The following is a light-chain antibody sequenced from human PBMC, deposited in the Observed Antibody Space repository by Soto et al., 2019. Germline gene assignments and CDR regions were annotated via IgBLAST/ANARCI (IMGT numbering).Light chain of an antibody. J-gene: IGLJ1*01. V-gene: IGLV2-14*01. CDR2: DVT. Sequence: QSVLTQPASVSGSPGQSITISCTGTSSDVGSYNYVSWYQQHPVKAPKLMIYDVTNRPSGVSDRFSGSKSGNTASLTISGLQAADEADYYCSSYTRSSTPYVFGTGTKSPS. CDR1: SSDVGSYNY. CDR3: SSYTRSSTPYV.